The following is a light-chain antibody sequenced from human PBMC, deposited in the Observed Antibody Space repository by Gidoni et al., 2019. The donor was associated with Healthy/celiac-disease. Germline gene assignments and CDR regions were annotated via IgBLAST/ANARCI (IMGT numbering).Light chain of an antibody. CDR3: AAWDDSLNGVV. Sequence: QSVLTQPPSASGTPGPRVTISSSGSSSNIGSNTVNWYHPLPGTAPKLLIYSNNQRPSGVPDRFSGSKAGTSASLAISGLQSEDEADYYCAAWDDSLNGVVFGGGTKLTVL. CDR2: SNN. CDR1: SSNIGSNT. V-gene: IGLV1-44*01. J-gene: IGLJ2*01.